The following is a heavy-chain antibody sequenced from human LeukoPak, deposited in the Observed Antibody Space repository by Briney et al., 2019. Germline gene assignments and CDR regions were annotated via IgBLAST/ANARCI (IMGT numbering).Heavy chain of an antibody. CDR1: GFTLDDYG. Sequence: GGSLRLSCAASGFTLDDYGMSWVRQAPGQGLEWVSGINWNGGSTGYADSVKGRFTISRDNAKNSLYLQMNSLRAEDTALYYCARSPGATTPIYFDYWGQGTLVTVSS. CDR3: ARSPGATTPIYFDY. CDR2: INWNGGST. J-gene: IGHJ4*02. D-gene: IGHD1-26*01. V-gene: IGHV3-20*04.